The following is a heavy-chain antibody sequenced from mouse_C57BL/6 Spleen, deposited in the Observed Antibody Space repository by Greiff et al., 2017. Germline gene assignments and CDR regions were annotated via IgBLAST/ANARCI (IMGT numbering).Heavy chain of an antibody. CDR3: STGTRPMDY. Sequence: EVPLVESGGGLVKPGGSLKLSCAASGFTFSSYAMSWLRQTPEKRLESVATISDGGSYTYYPDNVQARFTISRDNAKNHLYLHMSHLKSEDTAMYYCSTGTRPMDYWGQGTSVTVSS. CDR1: GFTFSSYA. J-gene: IGHJ4*01. V-gene: IGHV5-4*01. D-gene: IGHD1-1*02. CDR2: ISDGGSYT.